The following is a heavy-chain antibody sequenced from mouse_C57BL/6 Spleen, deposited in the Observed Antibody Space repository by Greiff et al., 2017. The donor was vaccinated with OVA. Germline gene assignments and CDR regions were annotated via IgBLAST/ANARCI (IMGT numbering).Heavy chain of an antibody. CDR3: VSSNWYYFDY. D-gene: IGHD4-1*02. J-gene: IGHJ2*01. CDR2: IRSKSNNYAT. Sequence: EVQLVESGGGLVQPKGSLKLSCAASGFSFNTYAMNWVRQAPGKGLEWVARIRSKSNNYATYYADSVKDRFTISRDDSESMLYLQMNNLKTEDTAMYYCVSSNWYYFDYWGKGTTLTVSS. V-gene: IGHV10-1*01. CDR1: GFSFNTYA.